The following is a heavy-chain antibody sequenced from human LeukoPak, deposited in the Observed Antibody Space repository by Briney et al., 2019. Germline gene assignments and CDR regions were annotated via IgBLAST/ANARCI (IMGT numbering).Heavy chain of an antibody. CDR1: GFTFSSYS. J-gene: IGHJ4*02. CDR2: ISSSSSYI. CDR3: ARGRYDILTDQYYFDY. V-gene: IGHV3-21*01. D-gene: IGHD3-9*01. Sequence: GGSLRLSCAASGFTFSSYSMNWVRQAPGKGLEWVSSISSSSSYIYYADSVKGRFTISRDNAKNSLYLQMNSLRAEDTAVYYCARGRYDILTDQYYFDYWGQGTLVTVSS.